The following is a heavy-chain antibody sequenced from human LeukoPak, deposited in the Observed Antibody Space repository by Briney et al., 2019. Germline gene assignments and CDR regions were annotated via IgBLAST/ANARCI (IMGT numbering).Heavy chain of an antibody. D-gene: IGHD3-22*01. V-gene: IGHV3-74*01. CDR3: ARGADSSGYPDAFDI. CDR1: RFTFSTYW. J-gene: IGHJ3*02. CDR2: INSDGSST. Sequence: GGSLRLSRAASRFTFSTYWMHWVRQAPGKGLVWVSRINSDGSSTSYADSVKGRFTISRDNAKNTLYLQMNSLRAEDTAVYYCARGADSSGYPDAFDIWGQGTMVTVSS.